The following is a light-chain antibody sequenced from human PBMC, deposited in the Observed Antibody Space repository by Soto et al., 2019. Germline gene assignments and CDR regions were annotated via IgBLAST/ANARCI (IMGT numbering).Light chain of an antibody. Sequence: QSVLTQPPSASGSPGQSVTISCTGTSNDVGGYNYVSWYQQHPGKAPKLMIYEVNKRPSGVPDRFSGSKSGNTASLTVSGLQAEDEADDYCSSFAVSNSFVFGTGTKVTVL. V-gene: IGLV2-8*01. CDR2: EVN. CDR1: SNDVGGYNY. CDR3: SSFAVSNSFV. J-gene: IGLJ1*01.